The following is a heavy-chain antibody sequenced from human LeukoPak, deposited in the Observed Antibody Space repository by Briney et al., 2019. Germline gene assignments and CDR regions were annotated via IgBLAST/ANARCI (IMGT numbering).Heavy chain of an antibody. CDR1: SFSLSNGFD. CDR3: PRNRGGRTGSASAAFDF. J-gene: IGHJ4*02. CDR2: VFYSGVT. Sequence: SENLSPTCVVSSFSLSNGFDCIWIGQPPGKGMEWIGNVFYSGVTYYNPSLLTRVTISVHTSKNQFSLNLNSVTAPAPPLYYCPRNRGGRTGSASAAFDFWGQGVLVTVSS. V-gene: IGHV4-38-2*01. D-gene: IGHD3-16*01.